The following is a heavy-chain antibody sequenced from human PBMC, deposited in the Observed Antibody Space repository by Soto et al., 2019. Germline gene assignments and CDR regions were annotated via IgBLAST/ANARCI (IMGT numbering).Heavy chain of an antibody. CDR3: ARDSASYSSSSGSYWYFDL. J-gene: IGHJ2*01. V-gene: IGHV3-48*02. Sequence: PGGSLRLSCAASGFTFSTYSMNWVRQAPGKGLEWISYISSGGSTIYYADSVKGRLTISRDNAKNSLYLQMNSLSDEDMAVYYCARDSASYSSSSGSYWYFDLWGRGTLVTVSS. CDR1: GFTFSTYS. D-gene: IGHD6-6*01. CDR2: ISSGGSTI.